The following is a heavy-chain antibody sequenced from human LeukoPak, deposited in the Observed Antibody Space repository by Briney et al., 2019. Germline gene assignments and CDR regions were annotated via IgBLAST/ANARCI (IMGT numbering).Heavy chain of an antibody. CDR2: IKNKTNGGTT. D-gene: IGHD2-2*01. CDR3: ARGLCTSTGCYQGPFDF. CDR1: GFIFSSAW. Sequence: GESLRLSCEASGFIFSSAWMTWVRQAPGKGLEWVGHIKNKTNGGTTDYAAPVKGRFSISRDDSKKTLYLQMNRLRTEDTAVYYCARGLCTSTGCYQGPFDFWGQGMLVTVSS. V-gene: IGHV3-15*01. J-gene: IGHJ4*02.